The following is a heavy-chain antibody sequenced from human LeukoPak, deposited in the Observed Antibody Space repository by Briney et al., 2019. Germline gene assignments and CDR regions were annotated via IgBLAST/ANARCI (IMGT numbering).Heavy chain of an antibody. D-gene: IGHD1-26*01. V-gene: IGHV4-34*01. J-gene: IGHJ4*02. Sequence: PSETXSLTCAVYGGSFSGYYWSWLRQPPGKGLELIGEINHSESTNYTPSLNSRFTISVHTSKNQFSLKLSSVTAADTAVYYCARRIRYSGSYNWGQGTLVTVSS. CDR3: ARRIRYSGSYN. CDR1: GGSFSGYY. CDR2: INHSEST.